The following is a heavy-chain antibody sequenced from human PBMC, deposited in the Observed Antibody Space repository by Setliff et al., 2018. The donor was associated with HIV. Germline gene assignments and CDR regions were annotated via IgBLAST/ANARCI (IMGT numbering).Heavy chain of an antibody. CDR1: GYTFTSNH. J-gene: IGHJ5*02. D-gene: IGHD1-26*01. V-gene: IGHV1-46*01. Sequence: ASVTVSCKASGYTFTSNHMHWGRQAPGQGLEWMGTINPSGGDTIYAPEFQGRVTMTTDTSTRTAYMELSGLTSEDTAVYFCIVNIVGPVTGLDRWGPGTLVTVAS. CDR3: IVNIVGPVTGLDR. CDR2: INPSGGDT.